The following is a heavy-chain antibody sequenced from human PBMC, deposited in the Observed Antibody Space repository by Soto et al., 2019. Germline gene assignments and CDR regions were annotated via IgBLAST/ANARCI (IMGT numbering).Heavy chain of an antibody. CDR2: IWYDGSNK. D-gene: IGHD4-17*01. CDR1: GFTFSSYG. J-gene: IGHJ4*02. Sequence: QVQLVESGGGVVQPGRSLRLSCAASGFTFSSYGMHWVRQAPGKGLEWVAVIWYDGSNKYYADSVKGRFTISRDNSKNTLYLQMNSLRAEDTAVYYCARVPGDYVFDYWGQGTLVTVSS. CDR3: ARVPGDYVFDY. V-gene: IGHV3-33*01.